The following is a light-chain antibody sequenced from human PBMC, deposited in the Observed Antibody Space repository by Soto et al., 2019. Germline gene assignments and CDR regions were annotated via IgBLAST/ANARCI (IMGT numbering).Light chain of an antibody. CDR2: DAS. CDR3: QQFNSYPL. V-gene: IGKV1-13*02. J-gene: IGKJ2*01. CDR1: QGISSA. Sequence: AIQLTQSPSSLSASVGDRATITCRASQGISSALAWYQQKPGKAPKLLIYDASNLESGVPARFSGSGSGTDFTLSISSLQPEDFATYYCQQFNSYPLFGQGTKLEIK.